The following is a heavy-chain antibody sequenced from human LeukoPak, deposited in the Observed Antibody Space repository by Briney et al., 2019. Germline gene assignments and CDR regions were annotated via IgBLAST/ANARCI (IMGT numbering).Heavy chain of an antibody. CDR1: GFTFSSYG. V-gene: IGHV3-23*01. D-gene: IGHD3-10*02. J-gene: IGHJ6*04. CDR3: AELGITMIGGV. Sequence: GGSLRLSCAASGFTFSSYGMSWVRQAPGKGLEWVSTIGGSGGTTYYADSVKGLFTISRDNSKNTLYLQMHSLRAEDTAVYYCAELGITMIGGVWGKGTTVTISS. CDR2: IGGSGGTT.